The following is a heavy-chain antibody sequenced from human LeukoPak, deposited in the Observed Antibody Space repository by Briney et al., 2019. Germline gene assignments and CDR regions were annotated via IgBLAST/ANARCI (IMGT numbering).Heavy chain of an antibody. CDR2: ISGSGGST. J-gene: IGHJ4*02. D-gene: IGHD6-13*01. Sequence: GGSLRLSCAASGFTFSSYAMSWVRQAPGKGLEWVSAISGSGGSTYYADSVKGRFTISRDNSKNTLYLQMNSLRAEDTAVYYCAKDQGQNGYSSSWYAQYAEGGRYFDYWGQGTLVTVSS. CDR1: GFTFSSYA. CDR3: AKDQGQNGYSSSWYAQYAEGGRYFDY. V-gene: IGHV3-23*01.